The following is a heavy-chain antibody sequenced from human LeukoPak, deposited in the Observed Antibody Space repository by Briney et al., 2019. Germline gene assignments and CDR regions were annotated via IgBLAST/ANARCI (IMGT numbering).Heavy chain of an antibody. Sequence: ETLSLTCMVSGGSISSYYWSWIRQPPGKGLEWIGYIYFSGDTNYNPSLKSRLTISVDTSRNQFSLSLDSVTAADTAVYYCARDRGQLGRPYYYGMDVWGQGTTVTVSS. V-gene: IGHV4-59*01. J-gene: IGHJ6*02. CDR1: GGSISSYY. D-gene: IGHD3-10*01. CDR2: IYFSGDT. CDR3: ARDRGQLGRPYYYGMDV.